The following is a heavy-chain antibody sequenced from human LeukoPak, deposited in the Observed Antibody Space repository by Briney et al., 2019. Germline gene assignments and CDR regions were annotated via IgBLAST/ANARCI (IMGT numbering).Heavy chain of an antibody. Sequence: ASVKVSCKASGYTFTGYYMHWVRQAPGQGLEWMGWINPNSGGTNYAQKFQGRVTMTRDTSTSTVYMELSSLRSEDTAVYYCARDYYDSSGYYSGYDYWGQGTLVTVSS. D-gene: IGHD3-22*01. CDR3: ARDYYDSSGYYSGYDY. V-gene: IGHV1-2*02. J-gene: IGHJ4*02. CDR2: INPNSGGT. CDR1: GYTFTGYY.